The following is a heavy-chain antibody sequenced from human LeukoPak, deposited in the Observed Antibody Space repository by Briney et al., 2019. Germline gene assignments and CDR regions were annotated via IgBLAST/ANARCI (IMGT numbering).Heavy chain of an antibody. CDR2: IYYSGST. D-gene: IGHD3-16*02. V-gene: IGHV4-59*01. CDR1: GGAIISYY. CDR3: ARALGGVIVDDYYYYGMDV. J-gene: IGHJ6*02. Sequence: SETLSLTCTVSGGAIISYYWSWIRQPPGKGLEWIGYIYYSGSTNYNPSLKSRVTISVDSSKNQFSLKLSSVTAADTAVYYCARALGGVIVDDYYYYGMDVWGQGTTVTVSS.